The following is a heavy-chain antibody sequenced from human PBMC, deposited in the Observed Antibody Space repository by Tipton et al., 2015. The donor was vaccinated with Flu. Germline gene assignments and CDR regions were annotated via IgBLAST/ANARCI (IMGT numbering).Heavy chain of an antibody. J-gene: IGHJ4*02. Sequence: SLRLSCAASGFTVSTNYMAWVRQAAGKGLKWVSVIFGGDFTYYADSVKGRFTISRDNCKNTLYLQMNSLRADDTAIYHCVQLDNSGWYSLDYWGQGTLVTVSS. V-gene: IGHV3-53*01. D-gene: IGHD6-19*01. CDR2: IFGGDFT. CDR1: GFTVSTNY. CDR3: VQLDNSGWYSLDY.